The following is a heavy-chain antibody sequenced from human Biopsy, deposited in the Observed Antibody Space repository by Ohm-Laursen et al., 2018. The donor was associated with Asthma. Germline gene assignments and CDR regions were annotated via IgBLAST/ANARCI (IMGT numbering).Heavy chain of an antibody. J-gene: IGHJ4*02. CDR2: INSVFGTT. Sequence: ASVKVSCNTLGGTFNTYVIGWVRQAPGQGLEWMGGINSVFGTTTYPQKFQDRVTITAGDSTSTVYMELSSLRSEDTAVYYCARKAGSCISRTCYSLDFWGQGTLVTVSS. CDR3: ARKAGSCISRTCYSLDF. CDR1: GGTFNTYV. V-gene: IGHV1-69*13. D-gene: IGHD2-2*01.